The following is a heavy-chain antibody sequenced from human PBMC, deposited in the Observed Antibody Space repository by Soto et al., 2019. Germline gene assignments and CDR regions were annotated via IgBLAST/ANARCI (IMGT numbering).Heavy chain of an antibody. Sequence: QVQLVQSGGEVKKPGASVWVSCKTSGYTFINFGITWVRQAPGQGLEWVGKIRGYNGDTNYAPKLQGRVTMATDTTTSPANFELRTLRSHYPVVYYGASGRHRDADYWGQGPRVTVSS. CDR3: ASGRHRDADY. V-gene: IGHV1-18*04. J-gene: IGHJ4*02. CDR2: IRGYNGDT. CDR1: GYTFINFG.